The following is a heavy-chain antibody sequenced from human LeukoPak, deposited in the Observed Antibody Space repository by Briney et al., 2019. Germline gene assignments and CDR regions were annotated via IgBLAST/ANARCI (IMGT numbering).Heavy chain of an antibody. J-gene: IGHJ4*02. D-gene: IGHD2-2*01. CDR2: INTVSSDI. CDR3: ARDTFQPGLIDS. Sequence: GGSLRLSCAASGFTFSRYAMNWVRQAPGKSLEWVSYINTVSSDIHYADSVKGRFTISRDNARNTLYLQLSSLRAEDSAVYYCARDTFQPGLIDSWGQGTLVTVSS. CDR1: GFTFSRYA. V-gene: IGHV3-21*05.